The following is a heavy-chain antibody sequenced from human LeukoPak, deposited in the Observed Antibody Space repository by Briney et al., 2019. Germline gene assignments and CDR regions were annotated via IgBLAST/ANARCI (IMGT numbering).Heavy chain of an antibody. CDR3: ARDWGLLDYYGMDV. CDR1: GFTVSSSY. D-gene: IGHD3-16*01. Sequence: GGSLRLSCAASGFTVSSSYMSWVRQAPGKGLEWVSVIYSGGSTYYADSVKGRFTISRDNSKNTLYPQMNSLRAEDTAVYYCARDWGLLDYYGMDVWGKGTTVTVSS. CDR2: IYSGGST. V-gene: IGHV3-53*01. J-gene: IGHJ6*04.